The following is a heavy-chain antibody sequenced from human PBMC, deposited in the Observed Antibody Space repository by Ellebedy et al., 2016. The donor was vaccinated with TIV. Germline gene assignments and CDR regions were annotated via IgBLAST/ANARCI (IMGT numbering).Heavy chain of an antibody. D-gene: IGHD7-27*01. J-gene: IGHJ4*02. Sequence: MPSETLSLTCTVSGGSINTYYWTWIRQPPGKGLEWIGYIYYTGNTNYNPSLKSRVTISVDTSKNQFSLRLTSVTAADTAGYYCARGVGKLGYYFDSWGQGTLVTVAS. CDR2: IYYTGNT. CDR1: GGSINTYY. CDR3: ARGVGKLGYYFDS. V-gene: IGHV4-59*01.